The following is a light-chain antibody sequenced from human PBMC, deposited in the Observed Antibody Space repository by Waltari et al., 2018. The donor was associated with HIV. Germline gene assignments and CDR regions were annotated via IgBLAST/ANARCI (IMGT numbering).Light chain of an antibody. J-gene: IGLJ3*02. Sequence: QSALTQPPSAPGSLGQSVTIPCTGPSTDIGAYASVSWFQHHPRSAPKPLLYEVTRRPSTVSDRFSGSGSGSTAFLTVAGLQPDDEATYFCSSYGDSLRVLFGGGTNVTVL. CDR3: SSYGDSLRVL. CDR2: EVT. CDR1: STDIGAYAS. V-gene: IGLV2-8*01.